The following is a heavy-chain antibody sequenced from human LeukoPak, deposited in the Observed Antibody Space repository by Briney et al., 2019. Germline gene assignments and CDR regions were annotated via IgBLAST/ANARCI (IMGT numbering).Heavy chain of an antibody. D-gene: IGHD2-21*02. Sequence: GGSLRLSCATSGFTFTTYGMHWVRQAPGKGLDWVAVIWYDGSNKYYADSVQGRFTVSRDNSKNMVYLQMNSLEVGDTAVYYCSKDRCGGACASGGGFDYWGQGSLVTVSS. J-gene: IGHJ4*02. V-gene: IGHV3-33*06. CDR1: GFTFTTYG. CDR3: SKDRCGGACASGGGFDY. CDR2: IWYDGSNK.